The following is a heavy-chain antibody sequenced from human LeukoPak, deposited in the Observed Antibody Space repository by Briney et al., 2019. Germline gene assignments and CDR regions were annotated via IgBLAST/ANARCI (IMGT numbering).Heavy chain of an antibody. Sequence: AGGSLRLSCAASGFTFSSYSMNWVRQAPGKGLEWVSSISSSSSYIYYADSVKGRFTISRDNAKNSLYLQMNSLRAEDTAVYYCARPLNWNYDSLDYWGQGTLVTVSS. CDR1: GFTFSSYS. CDR2: ISSSSSYI. V-gene: IGHV3-21*01. D-gene: IGHD1-7*01. J-gene: IGHJ4*02. CDR3: ARPLNWNYDSLDY.